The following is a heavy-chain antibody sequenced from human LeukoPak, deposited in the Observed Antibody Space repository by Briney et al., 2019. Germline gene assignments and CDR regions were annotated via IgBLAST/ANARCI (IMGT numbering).Heavy chain of an antibody. CDR3: ARDGGGRGSYGWD. CDR2: ISSSSSYI. J-gene: IGHJ4*02. V-gene: IGHV3-21*01. CDR1: GFTFSSYA. Sequence: GGSLRLSCAASGFTFSSYAMSWVRQAPGKGLEWVSSISSSSSYIYYADSVKGRFTISRDNAKNSLYLQMNSLRAEDTAVYYCARDGGGRGSYGWDWGQGTLVTVSS. D-gene: IGHD3-3*01.